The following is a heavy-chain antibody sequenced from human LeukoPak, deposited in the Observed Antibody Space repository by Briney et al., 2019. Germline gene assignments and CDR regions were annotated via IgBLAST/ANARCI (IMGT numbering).Heavy chain of an antibody. Sequence: GGSLRLSCAASGFTFSNAWMSWVRQAPGKGLEWVGRIKSKTDGGTTDYAAPVKGRFTISRDDSKNTLYLQMNSLKTEDTAVYYCTTTYYDILTGYSYDYWGQGTLVTVSS. D-gene: IGHD3-9*01. CDR2: IKSKTDGGTT. CDR3: TTTYYDILTGYSYDY. V-gene: IGHV3-15*01. CDR1: GFTFSNAW. J-gene: IGHJ4*02.